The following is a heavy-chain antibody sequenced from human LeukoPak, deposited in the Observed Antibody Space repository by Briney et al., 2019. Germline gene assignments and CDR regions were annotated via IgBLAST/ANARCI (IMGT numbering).Heavy chain of an antibody. CDR3: VRESFSRGDFN. CDR2: IKYDGDEK. Sequence: GGSLRLSCAASGFIFSTYWMTWVRQAPGKGLEWVATIKYDGDEKFYVDSVTGRFTISRDNAKNSLYLQMNSLTAEDTAVYYCVRESFSRGDFNWGQGTLVSVSS. V-gene: IGHV3-7*01. CDR1: GFIFSTYW. D-gene: IGHD7-27*01. J-gene: IGHJ1*01.